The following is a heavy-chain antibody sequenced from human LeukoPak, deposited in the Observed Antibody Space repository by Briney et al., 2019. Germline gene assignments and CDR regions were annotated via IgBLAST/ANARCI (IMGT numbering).Heavy chain of an antibody. CDR2: ISSSSSHI. J-gene: IGHJ4*02. CDR1: GFTFSSYS. V-gene: IGHV3-21*01. D-gene: IGHD5-24*01. CDR3: ARVPRDGYNY. Sequence: GGSLRLSCAASGFTFSSYSTNWVRQAPGKGLEWVSSISSSSSHIYYADSVKGRFTISRDNAKNSLYLQMNSLRAEDTAVYYCARVPRDGYNYWGQGTLVTVSS.